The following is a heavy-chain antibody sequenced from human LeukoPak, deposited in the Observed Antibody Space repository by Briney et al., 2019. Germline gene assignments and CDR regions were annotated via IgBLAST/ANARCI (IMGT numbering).Heavy chain of an antibody. CDR1: DDSFSSHY. Sequence: SETLSLTCAVSDDSFSSHYWTWIRQPPGKGLEWIGYISYIGSTNYNPSLKSRVTISIDTSMNQFSLKLSSVTAADTAVYYCARDLVTVTKGFDIWGQGTMVSVSS. D-gene: IGHD4-17*01. CDR2: ISYIGST. J-gene: IGHJ3*02. CDR3: ARDLVTVTKGFDI. V-gene: IGHV4-59*11.